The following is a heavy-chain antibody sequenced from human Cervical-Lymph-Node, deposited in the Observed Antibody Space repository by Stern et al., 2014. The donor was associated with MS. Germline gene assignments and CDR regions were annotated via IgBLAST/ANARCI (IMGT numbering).Heavy chain of an antibody. J-gene: IGHJ4*02. CDR3: ARLSGYNVLTGYLDY. D-gene: IGHD3-9*01. Sequence: QVQLVQSGAEVKKPGASVKISCKASGYTFTNYYMHWVRQAPGQGLEWMGIINPSGDSTSYAQKFEGRVTMTRDTSTSTVNMELSSLTSGDTAVYYCARLSGYNVLTGYLDYWGQGTLVTVSS. V-gene: IGHV1-46*01. CDR2: INPSGDST. CDR1: GYTFTNYY.